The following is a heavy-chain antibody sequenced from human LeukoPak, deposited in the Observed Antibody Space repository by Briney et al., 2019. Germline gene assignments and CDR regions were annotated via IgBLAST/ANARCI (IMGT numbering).Heavy chain of an antibody. Sequence: PSETLSLTCTVSGGSISSSSYYWGWVRQPPGKGLEWIGSIYYSGSTNYNPSLKSRVTISVDTSKNQFSLKLSSVTAADTAVYYCARESTRIAAVDYWGQGTLVTVSS. CDR3: ARESTRIAAVDY. CDR2: IYYSGST. J-gene: IGHJ4*02. V-gene: IGHV4-39*07. CDR1: GGSISSSSYY. D-gene: IGHD6-13*01.